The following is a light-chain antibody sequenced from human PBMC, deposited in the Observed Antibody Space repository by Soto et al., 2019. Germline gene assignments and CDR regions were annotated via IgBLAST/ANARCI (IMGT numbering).Light chain of an antibody. CDR3: QHYDSLPIT. CDR1: QSVSSSY. CDR2: GAS. Sequence: EIVLTPSPGTLSLSPGERATLSCRASQSVSSSYLAWYQQKPGQPPRLLIYGASSRATGIPDRFSGSGSGTDFTLTISRLEPEDFAVFYCQHYDSLPITFGQGTRLEI. J-gene: IGKJ5*01. V-gene: IGKV3-20*01.